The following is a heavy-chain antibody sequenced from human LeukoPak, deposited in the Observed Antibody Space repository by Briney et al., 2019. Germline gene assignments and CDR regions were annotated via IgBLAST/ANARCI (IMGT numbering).Heavy chain of an antibody. CDR3: AKDGNYYGSGSYPNWFDP. CDR2: ISYDGSNK. J-gene: IGHJ5*02. CDR1: GFTFSSYG. D-gene: IGHD3-10*01. Sequence: GRSLRLSCAASGFTFSSYGMHWVRQAPGKGLEWVAVISYDGSNKYYADSVKGRFTISRDNSQNTLYLQMNSLRAADTAVYYCAKDGNYYGSGSYPNWFDPWGQGTLVTVSS. V-gene: IGHV3-30*18.